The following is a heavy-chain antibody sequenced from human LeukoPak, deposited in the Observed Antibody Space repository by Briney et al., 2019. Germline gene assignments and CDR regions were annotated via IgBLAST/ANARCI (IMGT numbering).Heavy chain of an antibody. V-gene: IGHV3-23*01. J-gene: IGHJ4*02. CDR2: ISGSGDNT. D-gene: IGHD7-27*01. Sequence: GESLKISCTASEFTFSNYAMNWVRQAPGKGLEWVAAISGSGDNTHYADSVRGRLTISRDSSKNTMYLLMNSLRDEDTAVYYCAKVRKSWGPFDYWGQGALVTVSS. CDR3: AKVRKSWGPFDY. CDR1: EFTFSNYA.